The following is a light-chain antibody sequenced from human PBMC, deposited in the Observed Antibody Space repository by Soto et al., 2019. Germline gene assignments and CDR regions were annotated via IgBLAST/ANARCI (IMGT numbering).Light chain of an antibody. J-gene: IGLJ2*01. CDR2: EVT. CDR3: SSYAGNNNFVV. Sequence: QSALTQPPSASGSPGQSVTISCTGTSSDVGAYKYVSWYQQHPGKAPKLIIYEVTKRPSGVPGRFSGSKSGNTASLTVSGLQAEDDADYYCSSYAGNNNFVVFGGGTKLTVL. CDR1: SSDVGAYKY. V-gene: IGLV2-8*01.